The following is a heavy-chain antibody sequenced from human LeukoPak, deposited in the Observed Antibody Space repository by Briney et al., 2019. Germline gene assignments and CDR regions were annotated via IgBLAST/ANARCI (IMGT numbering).Heavy chain of an antibody. CDR1: GGSISSYY. CDR2: ISYTGSA. V-gene: IGHV4-59*08. D-gene: IGHD1-26*01. J-gene: IGHJ3*02. Sequence: SETLSLICTVSGGSISSYYWSWIRQPPGNGLEWIGYISYTGSANYNPSLKSRVTISVDTSKNKFSLKLSSVTAADTAVYYCAGRVGDSAFDIWGPGTMVTVSS. CDR3: AGRVGDSAFDI.